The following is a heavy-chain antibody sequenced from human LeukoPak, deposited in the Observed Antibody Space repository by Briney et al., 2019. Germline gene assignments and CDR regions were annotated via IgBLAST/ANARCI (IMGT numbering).Heavy chain of an antibody. J-gene: IGHJ4*02. Sequence: SETLSLTCAVSGGSISSSNWWSWVRQPPGKGLEWIGEIYHSGSTNYNPSLKSRVTISVDKSKNQFSLKLSSVTAADTAVYYCARVGATAGPFDYWGQGTLVTVPS. CDR3: ARVGATAGPFDY. CDR2: IYHSGST. D-gene: IGHD1-26*01. CDR1: GGSISSSNW. V-gene: IGHV4-4*02.